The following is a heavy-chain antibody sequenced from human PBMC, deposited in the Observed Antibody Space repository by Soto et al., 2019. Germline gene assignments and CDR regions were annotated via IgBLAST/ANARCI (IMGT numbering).Heavy chain of an antibody. D-gene: IGHD6-13*01. CDR2: IYYTGST. CDR1: GVTVSSGAYY. V-gene: IGHV4-31*03. CDR3: ARYRFSGSKWSKFDY. J-gene: IGHJ4*02. Sequence: PTETLSLTCTVSGVTVSSGAYYWSWIRQRPGKGLEWIGNIYYTGSTYYSPSLKSRVVISLGTSKNQFSLSLSSVTAADTAIYYCARYRFSGSKWSKFDYWGQGTLVTVSS.